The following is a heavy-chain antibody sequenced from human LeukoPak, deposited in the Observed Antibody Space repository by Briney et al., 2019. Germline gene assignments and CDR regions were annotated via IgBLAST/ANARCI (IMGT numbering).Heavy chain of an antibody. J-gene: IGHJ4*02. CDR3: ARRIAAGNFDY. V-gene: IGHV4-61*08. D-gene: IGHD6-13*01. CDR1: GDSIDSGGYS. CDR2: IYYSGST. Sequence: SQTLSLTCIVSGDSIDSGGYSWSWIRQPPGKALEWIGYIYYSGSTNYNPSLKSRVTISVDTSKNQFSLKLSSVTAADTAVYYCARRIAAGNFDYWGQGTLVTVSS.